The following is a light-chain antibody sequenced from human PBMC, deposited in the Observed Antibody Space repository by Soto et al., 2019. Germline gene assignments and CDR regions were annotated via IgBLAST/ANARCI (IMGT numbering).Light chain of an antibody. V-gene: IGKV3-15*01. Sequence: EIVMTQSPATLSVSPGERATLSCRASQSVSSNLAWYQQKPGQAPRLLIYGASTRATGIPARFSGSGSGTEFTLTISSLQSEDVAVYYCQQYNNWAPLTFGAGTKVEIK. CDR1: QSVSSN. CDR2: GAS. CDR3: QQYNNWAPLT. J-gene: IGKJ4*01.